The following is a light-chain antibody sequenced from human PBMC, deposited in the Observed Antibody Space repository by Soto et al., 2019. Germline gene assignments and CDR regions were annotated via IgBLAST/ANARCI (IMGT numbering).Light chain of an antibody. CDR3: ATWDDSLNGL. J-gene: IGLJ3*02. CDR2: NNN. CDR1: SSNIGSNS. V-gene: IGLV1-44*01. Sequence: QAVVTQPPSASGTPGQRVTISCSGSSSNIGSNSVSWYQHLPGAAPKLLIYNNNQRPSGVPDRFSGSKSGTSASLGISGLQSEDEADYYCATWDDSLNGLFGGGTKLTVL.